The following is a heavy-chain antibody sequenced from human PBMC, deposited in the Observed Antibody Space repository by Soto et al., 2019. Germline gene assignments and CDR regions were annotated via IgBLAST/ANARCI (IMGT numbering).Heavy chain of an antibody. V-gene: IGHV1-18*01. CDR2: ISAKNGNT. CDR3: AREPPETPPDY. Sequence: SVKLSCKTSGYPFSDYGISWVRQAPGQGLEWMGWISAKNGNTNFAQKFRGRVTMITDTSTNTVYMELRNLRLDDTAVYYCAREPPETPPDYWGQGTLVTVSS. CDR1: GYPFSDYG. J-gene: IGHJ4*02.